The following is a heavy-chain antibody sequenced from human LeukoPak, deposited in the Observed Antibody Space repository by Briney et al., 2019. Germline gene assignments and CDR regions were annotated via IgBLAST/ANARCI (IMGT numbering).Heavy chain of an antibody. CDR1: GGTFSSYA. CDR2: IIPILGIA. V-gene: IGHV1-69*04. Sequence: SVKVSCKASGGTFSSYAISWVRQAPGQGLEWMGRIIPILGIANYAQKFQGRVTITADKSTSTAYMELSSLRSEDTAVYYCAKERAGYTNPYYFDYWGQGTLVTVSS. D-gene: IGHD3-16*02. J-gene: IGHJ4*02. CDR3: AKERAGYTNPYYFDY.